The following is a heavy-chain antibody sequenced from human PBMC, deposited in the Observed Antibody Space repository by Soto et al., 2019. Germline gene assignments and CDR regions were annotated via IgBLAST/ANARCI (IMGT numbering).Heavy chain of an antibody. J-gene: IGHJ4*02. D-gene: IGHD6-13*01. V-gene: IGHV5-10-1*01. Sequence: GESLKISCKGSGYSFSSYWVSWVRQMPGKGLEWMGRIDPTESYINYSPSFQGHVSTSVDKSISTVYLQWSSLKASDTAMYYCARVRLAAAGVFFGYWGQGTLVTVSS. CDR3: ARVRLAAAGVFFGY. CDR1: GYSFSSYW. CDR2: IDPTESYI.